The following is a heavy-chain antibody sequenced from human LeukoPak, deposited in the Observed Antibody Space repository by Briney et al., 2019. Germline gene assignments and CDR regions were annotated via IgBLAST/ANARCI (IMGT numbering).Heavy chain of an antibody. CDR3: AMLGYSDWKFDY. D-gene: IGHD3-9*01. CDR2: IHYSGNT. J-gene: IGHJ4*02. V-gene: IGHV4-39*01. CDR1: GGSISSSSYY. Sequence: KPSETLSLTCTVSGGSISSSSYYWGWIRQPPGKGLEWIGSIHYSGNTYYNPSLKSRVTISVDTSKNQFSLKLSSVTAADTAVYYCAMLGYSDWKFDYWGQGTLVTVSS.